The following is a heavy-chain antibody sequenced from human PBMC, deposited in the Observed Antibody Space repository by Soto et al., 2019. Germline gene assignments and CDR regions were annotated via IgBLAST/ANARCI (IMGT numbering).Heavy chain of an antibody. D-gene: IGHD6-13*01. CDR1: GFTFSNYG. CDR3: AKDARLPRNTKIAAAGTLPLDY. J-gene: IGHJ4*02. V-gene: IGHV3-23*01. CDR2: ISGSGGST. Sequence: PGGSLRLSCAASGFTFSNYGMHWVRQAPGKGLEWVSAISGSGGSTYYADSVKGRFTISRDNSKNTLYLQMNSLRAEDTAVYYCAKDARLPRNTKIAAAGTLPLDYWGQGTLVTVSS.